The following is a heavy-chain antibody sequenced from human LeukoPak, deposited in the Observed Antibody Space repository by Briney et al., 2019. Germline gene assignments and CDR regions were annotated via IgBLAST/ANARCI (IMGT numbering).Heavy chain of an antibody. D-gene: IGHD3-10*01. V-gene: IGHV3-66*01. Sequence: GGSLRLSCAASGFSVSTNYMTWVRQAPGKGLEWVSIIYSGGSTYYADSVRGRFIISRENSNNEVVLQMNSLRADDTASYYCARGKTSDDIIEDAFDLWGHGTMVTVSS. J-gene: IGHJ3*01. CDR1: GFSVSTNY. CDR2: IYSGGST. CDR3: ARGKTSDDIIEDAFDL.